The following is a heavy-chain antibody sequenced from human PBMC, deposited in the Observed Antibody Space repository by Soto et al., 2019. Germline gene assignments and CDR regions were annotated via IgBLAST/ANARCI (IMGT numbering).Heavy chain of an antibody. D-gene: IGHD2-2*01. Sequence: GGSLRLSCAASGFTFSSYAMSWVRQAPGKGLEWVSAISGSGGSTYYADSVKGRFTISRDNSKNTLYLQMNSLRAEDTAVYYCAGGVVLVPAAQSAYYYGMDVWGQGTTVTVS. CDR2: ISGSGGST. CDR1: GFTFSSYA. CDR3: AGGVVLVPAAQSAYYYGMDV. J-gene: IGHJ6*02. V-gene: IGHV3-23*01.